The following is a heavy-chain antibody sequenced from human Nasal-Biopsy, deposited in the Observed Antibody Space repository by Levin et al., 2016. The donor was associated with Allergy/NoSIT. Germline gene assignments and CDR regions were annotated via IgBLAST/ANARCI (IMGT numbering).Heavy chain of an antibody. CDR3: AKGRSMDTTSCYNY. D-gene: IGHD2-2*01. CDR1: GFTFSNYA. CDR2: LSGNGDAT. J-gene: IGHJ4*02. V-gene: IGHV3-23*01. Sequence: GGSLRLSCAASGFTFSNYAMSWVRQTPGKGLEWVSCLSGNGDATYNAESVKGRFAISRDNSKNTLYLQMNSLRAEDTAIYYCAKGRSMDTTSCYNYWGQGILVTVSS.